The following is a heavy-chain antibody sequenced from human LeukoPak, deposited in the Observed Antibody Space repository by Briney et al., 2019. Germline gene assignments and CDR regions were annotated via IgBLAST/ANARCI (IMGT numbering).Heavy chain of an antibody. V-gene: IGHV3-30*18. CDR1: GFTFSSYG. Sequence: PGGSLRLSCAASGFTFSSYGMHWVRQAPGKGLEWVAVISYDGRNKYYADSVKGRFTISRDNSKNTLYLQMNSLRAEDTAVYYCAKESITAAGGNWFDPWGQGTLVTVSS. D-gene: IGHD6-13*01. CDR3: AKESITAAGGNWFDP. CDR2: ISYDGRNK. J-gene: IGHJ5*02.